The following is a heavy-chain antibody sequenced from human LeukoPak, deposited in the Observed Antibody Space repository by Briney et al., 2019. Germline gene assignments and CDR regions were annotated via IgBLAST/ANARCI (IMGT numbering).Heavy chain of an antibody. CDR3: ARSGSSYAFDI. J-gene: IGHJ3*02. Sequence: TGGSLRLSCAASGFTFSAFWMHWVRQAPGKGLVWVSRINSDGSSTTYADSVKGRFTISRDNAKNTLYLQMNSLRVEDTAVYYCARSGSSYAFDIWGQGTMVTVSS. CDR1: GFTFSAFW. CDR2: INSDGSST. D-gene: IGHD6-13*01. V-gene: IGHV3-74*01.